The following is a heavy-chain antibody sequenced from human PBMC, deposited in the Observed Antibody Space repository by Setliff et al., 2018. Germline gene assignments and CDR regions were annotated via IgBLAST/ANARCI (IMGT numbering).Heavy chain of an antibody. Sequence: ASVKVSCKASGYTFTSYDVNWVRQATGQGLEWMGWMNPNSGNTGYAQKFQGRVTMTRNTSISTAYMELSSLRSEDTAVYYCARNAITGTTKKYYYYLDVWGQGTTVTVSS. CDR3: ARNAITGTTKKYYYYLDV. J-gene: IGHJ6*03. D-gene: IGHD1-7*01. CDR2: MNPNSGNT. CDR1: GYTFTSYD. V-gene: IGHV1-8*02.